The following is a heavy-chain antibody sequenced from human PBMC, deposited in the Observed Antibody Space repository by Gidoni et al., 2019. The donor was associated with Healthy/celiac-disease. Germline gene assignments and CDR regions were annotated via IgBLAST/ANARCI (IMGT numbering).Heavy chain of an antibody. J-gene: IGHJ4*02. Sequence: QVQLVESGGGVVQPGRSLRLSCAASGFTFSSYGMHWVRQAPGKGLEWVAVISYDGSNKYYADSVKGRFTISRDNSKNTLYLQMNSLRAGDTAVYYCAKGRAEYQLLSGFDYWGQGTLVTVSS. D-gene: IGHD2-2*01. CDR3: AKGRAEYQLLSGFDY. V-gene: IGHV3-30*18. CDR2: ISYDGSNK. CDR1: GFTFSSYG.